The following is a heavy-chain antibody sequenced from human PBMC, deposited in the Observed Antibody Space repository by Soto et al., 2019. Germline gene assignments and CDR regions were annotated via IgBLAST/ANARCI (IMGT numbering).Heavy chain of an antibody. V-gene: IGHV4-31*03. Sequence: LSLTCTVSGGSISGGGYYWSWIRQHPGKGLEWIGYIYYSGSTYYNPSLKSRVTISVDTSKNQFSLKLSSVTAADTAVYYCAREAVTTNKRTGGIDYWGQGTLVTVSS. CDR2: IYYSGST. D-gene: IGHD4-17*01. CDR3: AREAVTTNKRTGGIDY. CDR1: GGSISGGGYY. J-gene: IGHJ4*02.